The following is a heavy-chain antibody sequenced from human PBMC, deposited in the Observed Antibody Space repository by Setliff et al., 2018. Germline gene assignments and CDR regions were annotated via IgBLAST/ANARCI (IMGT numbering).Heavy chain of an antibody. V-gene: IGHV3-21*01. J-gene: IGHJ6*03. CDR2: ISSSSSYI. CDR1: GFTFSSYS. Sequence: GGSLRLSCAASGFTFSSYSMNWVRQAPGKGLEWVSSISSSSSYIYYADSGKGRFTISRDNAKNSLYLQMNSLRAEDTAVYYCGRGYLHDYSNPSSLNYYYYYRDVWGKETTVTVSS. D-gene: IGHD4-4*01. CDR3: GRGYLHDYSNPSSLNYYYYYRDV.